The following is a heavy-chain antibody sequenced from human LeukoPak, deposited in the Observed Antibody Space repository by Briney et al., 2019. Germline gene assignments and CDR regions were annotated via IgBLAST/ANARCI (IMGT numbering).Heavy chain of an antibody. V-gene: IGHV4-59*08. CDR1: GGSISTYY. D-gene: IGHD1-1*01. Sequence: SETLSPTCTVSGGSISTYYWSWIRQSPGKGLEWIGSIYYSGSTNYNPSLKGRVTISVDTSKNQFSLELSSVTAADTAVYYCAVNLTRHTFDIWGQGTMVTVSS. CDR2: IYYSGST. CDR3: AVNLTRHTFDI. J-gene: IGHJ3*02.